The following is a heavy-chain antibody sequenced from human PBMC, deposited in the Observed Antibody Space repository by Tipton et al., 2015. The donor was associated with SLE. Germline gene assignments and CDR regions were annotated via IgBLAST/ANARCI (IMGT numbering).Heavy chain of an antibody. CDR3: ARDDAFDV. V-gene: IGHV1-18*01. J-gene: IGHJ3*01. CDR1: GYTFTKYG. CDR2: ITTYNGNT. Sequence: QVQLVQSGAEVKKPGASVQVSCKASGYTFTKYGLSWVRQAPGQGLEWMGWITTYNGNTKYAQKFQGRVTMTTDRSSSTAYLELRSLRSDDTAIYYCARDDAFDVWGQGTMVTVSS.